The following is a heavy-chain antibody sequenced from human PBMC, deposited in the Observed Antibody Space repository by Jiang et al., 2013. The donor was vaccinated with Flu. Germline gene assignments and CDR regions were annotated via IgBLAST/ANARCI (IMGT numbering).Heavy chain of an antibody. CDR1: GFTFSTYG. J-gene: IGHJ4*02. V-gene: IGHV3-33*05. CDR2: ISYDGSNK. D-gene: IGHD3-22*01. CDR3: ARDSSGYYRYFDY. Sequence: VQLLESGGGVVQPGRSLRLSCAASGFTFSTYGVHWVRQAPGKGLEWVSLISYDGSNKYYADSVKGRFTISRDNSKNTLYLQMNSLRAEDTAVYYCARDSSGYYRYFDYWGQGSLVT.